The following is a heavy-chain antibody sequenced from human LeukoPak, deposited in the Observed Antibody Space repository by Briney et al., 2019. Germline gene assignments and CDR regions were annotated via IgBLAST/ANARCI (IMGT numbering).Heavy chain of an antibody. CDR3: ARTGGPGIAAAGAGRGFDY. J-gene: IGHJ4*02. D-gene: IGHD6-13*01. V-gene: IGHV7-4-1*02. CDR2: INTNTGNP. Sequence: ASVKVSCKASGYTFTSYAMNWVRQAPGQGLEWMGWINTNTGNPTYAQGFTGRFVFSLDTSVSTAYLQISSLKAEDTAVYYCARTGGPGIAAAGAGRGFDYWGQGTLVTVSS. CDR1: GYTFTSYA.